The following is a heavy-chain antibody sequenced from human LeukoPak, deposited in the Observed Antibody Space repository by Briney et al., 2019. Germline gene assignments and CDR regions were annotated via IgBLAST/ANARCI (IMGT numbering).Heavy chain of an antibody. J-gene: IGHJ1*01. CDR2: INNEGSTK. Sequence: PGGSLRLSCVACGLTFSNSWMHWLGPAAGRGLVWVSRINNEGSTKRYQDSLKGRFTISRDNAKKTLYLQMNSLRAEDTAVFYCARVSGLGMNEYYQHWGQGTLVTVAS. D-gene: IGHD3-10*01. V-gene: IGHV3-74*01. CDR1: GLTFSNSW. CDR3: ARVSGLGMNEYYQH.